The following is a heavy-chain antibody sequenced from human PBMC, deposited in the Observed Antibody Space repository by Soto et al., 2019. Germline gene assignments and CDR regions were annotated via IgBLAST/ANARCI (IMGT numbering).Heavy chain of an antibody. CDR3: AKGMNYDYSYSVDV. Sequence: QVQLVESGGGVVQPGRSLRLSCAASGFTFGTYAMHWVRQAPGQGLEWVAVISYDGSNKYYADSVRGRFTISRDKSKNTVYLQMNSLRAEDTAVYYCAKGMNYDYSYSVDVWGQGTTVTVSS. CDR1: GFTFGTYA. CDR2: ISYDGSNK. V-gene: IGHV3-30*18. J-gene: IGHJ6*02.